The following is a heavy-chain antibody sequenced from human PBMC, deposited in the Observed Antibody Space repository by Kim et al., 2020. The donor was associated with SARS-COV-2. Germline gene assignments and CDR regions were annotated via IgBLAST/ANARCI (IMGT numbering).Heavy chain of an antibody. CDR3: ARQRNDYVWGTIWHAFDI. D-gene: IGHD3-16*01. CDR2: IYYSGST. J-gene: IGHJ3*02. V-gene: IGHV4-59*08. CDR1: GGSISSYY. Sequence: SETLSLTCTVSGGSISSYYWSWIRQPPGKGLEWIGYIYYSGSTNYNPSLKSRVTISVDTSKNQFSLKLSSVTAADTAVYYCARQRNDYVWGTIWHAFDIWGQGTMVTVSS.